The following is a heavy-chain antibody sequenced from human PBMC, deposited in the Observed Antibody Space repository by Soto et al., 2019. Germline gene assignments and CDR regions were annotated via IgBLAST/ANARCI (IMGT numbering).Heavy chain of an antibody. Sequence: EVQLVESGGGLVQPGGSLRLSCAASGLTFSSYSMNWVRQAPGKGLEWVSYISSSSSTIYYADSVKGRFTISRDNAKNSLYLQMNSLRDEDTAVYYCARDSDGGNSGVFDYWGQGTLVTVSS. J-gene: IGHJ4*02. CDR1: GLTFSSYS. D-gene: IGHD2-21*02. CDR2: ISSSSSTI. CDR3: ARDSDGGNSGVFDY. V-gene: IGHV3-48*02.